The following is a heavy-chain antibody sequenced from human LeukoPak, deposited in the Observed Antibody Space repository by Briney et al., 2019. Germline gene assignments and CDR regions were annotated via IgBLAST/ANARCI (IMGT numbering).Heavy chain of an antibody. CDR1: GFTFSAYS. CDR3: ATWYGSGVP. CDR2: ITRPGTTI. J-gene: IGHJ5*02. Sequence: GGSLRLSCATSGFTFSAYSMSWVRQAPGKGLEWVSHITRPGTTIYYADSVKGRFIISRDNAKNSLYLQMNSLRAEDTAVYYCATWYGSGVPWGQGTLVTVSS. D-gene: IGHD3-10*01. V-gene: IGHV3-48*01.